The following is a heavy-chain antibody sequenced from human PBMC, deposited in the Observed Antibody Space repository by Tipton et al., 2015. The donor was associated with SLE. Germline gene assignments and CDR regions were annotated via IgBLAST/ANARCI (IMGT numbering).Heavy chain of an antibody. CDR3: AKFGLYYHYGMDV. Sequence: GSLRLSCAASGFTFNTYGMSWVRQAPGKGLEWVSTISGSGGNTYYADSVKGRFTISRDDSENTVSLQMKSLRADDTAVYFCAKFGLYYHYGMDVWGQGTTVTVSS. J-gene: IGHJ6*02. V-gene: IGHV3-23*01. CDR1: GFTFNTYG. CDR2: ISGSGGNT. D-gene: IGHD3-10*01.